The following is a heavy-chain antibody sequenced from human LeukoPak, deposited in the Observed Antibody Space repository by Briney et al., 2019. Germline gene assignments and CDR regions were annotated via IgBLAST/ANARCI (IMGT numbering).Heavy chain of an antibody. V-gene: IGHV3-23*01. CDR1: GFTFSSYA. J-gene: IGHJ4*02. CDR3: AKDRDDYSNEEFDY. Sequence: TGGSLRLSCAASGFTFSSYAMSWVRQAPGKGLEWVSAISGSGGSTYYADSVKGRFTISRDKSKNTLYLQMNSLRAEDTAVYYCAKDRDDYSNEEFDYWGQGTLVTVSS. D-gene: IGHD4-11*01. CDR2: ISGSGGST.